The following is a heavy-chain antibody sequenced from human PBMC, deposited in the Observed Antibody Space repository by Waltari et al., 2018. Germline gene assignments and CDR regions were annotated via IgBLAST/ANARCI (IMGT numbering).Heavy chain of an antibody. CDR3: ASRGHSSSWYSSFHDAFDI. CDR2: INPSGGST. J-gene: IGHJ3*02. Sequence: QVQLVQSGAEVKKPGASVKVSCKASGYTFTSYYMHWVRTAPGQGLEWMGIINPSGGSTSYAQKFQGRVTITTDESTSTAYMELSSLRSEDTAVYYCASRGHSSSWYSSFHDAFDIWGQGTMVTVSS. V-gene: IGHV1-46*01. D-gene: IGHD6-13*01. CDR1: GYTFTSYY.